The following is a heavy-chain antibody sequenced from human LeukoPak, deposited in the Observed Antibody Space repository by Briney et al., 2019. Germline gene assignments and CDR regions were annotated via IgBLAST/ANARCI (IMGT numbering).Heavy chain of an antibody. Sequence: ASVKVSCKVSGYTLTELSMHWVRQAPGKRLEWMGGFDPEDGETIYAQKFQGRVTMTEDTSTNTVYMELSSLRSEDTAVYYCACRDGYNWDFWGQGTLVTVSS. V-gene: IGHV1-24*01. CDR3: ACRDGYNWDF. CDR1: GYTLTELS. D-gene: IGHD5-24*01. J-gene: IGHJ4*02. CDR2: FDPEDGET.